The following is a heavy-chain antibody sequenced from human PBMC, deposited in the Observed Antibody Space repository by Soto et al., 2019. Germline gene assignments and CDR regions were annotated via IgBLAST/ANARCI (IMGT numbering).Heavy chain of an antibody. CDR3: TTAPSGYYDSSGNYGVDY. CDR1: GFTFSNAW. D-gene: IGHD3-22*01. Sequence: LRLSCAASGFTFSNAWMSWVRQAPGKGLEWVGRIKSKTDGGTTDYAAPVKGRFTISRDDSKNALYLQMNSLKTEDTAVYYCTTAPSGYYDSSGNYGVDYWGQGTLVTVSS. CDR2: IKSKTDGGTT. V-gene: IGHV3-15*01. J-gene: IGHJ4*02.